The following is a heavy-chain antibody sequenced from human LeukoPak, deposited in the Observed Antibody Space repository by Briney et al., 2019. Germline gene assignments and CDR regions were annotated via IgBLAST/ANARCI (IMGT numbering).Heavy chain of an antibody. V-gene: IGHV4-59*01. J-gene: IGHJ6*03. Sequence: SETLSLTCTVSGGSISSYYWSWIRQPPGKGLEWIGYIYYSGSTNYNPSLKSRVTISVDTSKNQFSLKLSSVTAADTAVYYCARAGIYSSGWYGNYYYYYMDVWGKGTTDTVSS. CDR1: GGSISSYY. CDR3: ARAGIYSSGWYGNYYYYYMDV. D-gene: IGHD6-19*01. CDR2: IYYSGST.